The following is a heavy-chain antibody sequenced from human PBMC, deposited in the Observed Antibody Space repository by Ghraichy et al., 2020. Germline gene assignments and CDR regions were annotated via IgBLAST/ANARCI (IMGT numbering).Heavy chain of an antibody. CDR2: ISYDGSNK. D-gene: IGHD6-13*01. CDR3: AKDCSSWLSPLLAGYYMDV. CDR1: GFTFSSYG. Sequence: GGSLRLSCAASGFTFSSYGMHWVRQAPGKGLEWVAVISYDGSNKYYADSVKGRFTISRDNSKNTLYLQMNSLRAEDTAVYYCAKDCSSWLSPLLAGYYMDVWGKGTTVTVSS. V-gene: IGHV3-30*18. J-gene: IGHJ6*03.